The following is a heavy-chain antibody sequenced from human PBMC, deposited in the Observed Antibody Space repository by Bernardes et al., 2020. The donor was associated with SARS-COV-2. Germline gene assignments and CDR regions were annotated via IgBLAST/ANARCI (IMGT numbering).Heavy chain of an antibody. CDR1: GFSFRSHE. J-gene: IGHJ3*02. CDR2: ISRSGSTI. Sequence: LFCAASGFSFRSHEMNWVRTAPGTGLEWVSYISRSGSTIYYADSVKDRFTISSENAKNSLYLQMNSLRAEDTAVYYCARDRNFGWYAFDIWGQGTMVTVSS. CDR3: ARDRNFGWYAFDI. V-gene: IGHV3-48*03. D-gene: IGHD3-9*01.